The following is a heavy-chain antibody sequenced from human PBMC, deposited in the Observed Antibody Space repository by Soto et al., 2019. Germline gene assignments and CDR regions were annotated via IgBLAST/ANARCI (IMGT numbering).Heavy chain of an antibody. D-gene: IGHD2-2*01. CDR3: ARDCSSNSCYGALDI. CDR1: GFTVSSNY. V-gene: IGHV3-53*01. Sequence: VGSLRLSCAASGFTVSSNYMSWVRQSPGKGLEWVSVIYSGGSTYYADSVKGRFTISRDNSKNTLYLQMNSLRAEDTAVYYCARDCSSNSCYGALDIWGQRTMVTVSS. J-gene: IGHJ3*02. CDR2: IYSGGST.